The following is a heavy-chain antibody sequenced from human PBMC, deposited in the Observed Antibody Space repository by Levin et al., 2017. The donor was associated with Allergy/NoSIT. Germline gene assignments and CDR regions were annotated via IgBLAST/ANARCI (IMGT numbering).Heavy chain of an antibody. J-gene: IGHJ4*02. CDR2: MNPNSGNT. CDR3: ARARKERVGGNYYFDY. CDR1: GYTFTSYD. D-gene: IGHD1-1*01. V-gene: IGHV1-8*01. Sequence: PGGSLRLSCKASGYTFTSYDINWVRQATGQGLEWMGWMNPNSGNTGYAQKFQGRVTMTRNTSISTAYMELSSLRSEDTAVYYCARARKERVGGNYYFDYWGQGTLVTVSS.